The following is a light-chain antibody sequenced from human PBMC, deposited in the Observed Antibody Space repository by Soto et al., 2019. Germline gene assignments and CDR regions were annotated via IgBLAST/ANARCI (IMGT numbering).Light chain of an antibody. CDR3: QQYNSYAWT. CDR2: KAT. CDR1: QRIDTW. V-gene: IGKV1-5*03. Sequence: DIQRAQSPSTLSASVGDRVTVTCRASQRIDTWLAWYQQKPGTAPKLLIYKATILQSGVPSRFSGSGSGTEFTLAISGLQPDDFATYYCQQYNSYAWTFGQGTKVDIK. J-gene: IGKJ1*01.